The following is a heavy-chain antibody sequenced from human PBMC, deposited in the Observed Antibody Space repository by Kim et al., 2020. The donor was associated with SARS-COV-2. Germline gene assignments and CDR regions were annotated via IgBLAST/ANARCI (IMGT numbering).Heavy chain of an antibody. V-gene: IGHV1-2*06. CDR2: INPNSGGT. CDR1: GYTFTGYY. J-gene: IGHJ2*01. D-gene: IGHD2-8*01. CDR3: ARERSILYPRGFDL. Sequence: ASVKVSCKASGYTFTGYYMHWVRQAPGQGLEWMGRINPNSGGTNYAQKFQGRVTMTRDTSISTAYMELSRLRSDDTAVYYCARERSILYPRGFDLWGRGTLVTVSS.